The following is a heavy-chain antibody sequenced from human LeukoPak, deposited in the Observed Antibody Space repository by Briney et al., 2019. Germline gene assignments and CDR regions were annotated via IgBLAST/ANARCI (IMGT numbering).Heavy chain of an antibody. CDR2: INAGKGNT. V-gene: IGHV1-3*01. Sequence: ASVKVSCKASGYTFNTYAIHWVRQAPGQRPDWMGWINAGKGNTKSSQKFQGRVTLTRDKSASTAYMELSSLTSEDTAVYYCARAQGGYDFAAFDIWGQGTVVIVSS. CDR1: GYTFNTYA. CDR3: ARAQGGYDFAAFDI. J-gene: IGHJ3*02. D-gene: IGHD5-12*01.